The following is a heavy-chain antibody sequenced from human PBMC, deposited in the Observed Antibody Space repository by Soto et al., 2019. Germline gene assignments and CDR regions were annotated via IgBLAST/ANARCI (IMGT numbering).Heavy chain of an antibody. CDR3: ARGHKHPQLVLPRGWFDP. Sequence: SSETLSLTCTVSGGSISSGDYYWSWIRQPPGKGLEWIGYIYYSGSTYYNPSLKSRVTISVDTSKNQFSLKLSSVTAADTAVYYCARGHKHPQLVLPRGWFDPWGQGTLVTVSS. V-gene: IGHV4-30-4*01. CDR1: GGSISSGDYY. CDR2: IYYSGST. J-gene: IGHJ5*02. D-gene: IGHD6-13*01.